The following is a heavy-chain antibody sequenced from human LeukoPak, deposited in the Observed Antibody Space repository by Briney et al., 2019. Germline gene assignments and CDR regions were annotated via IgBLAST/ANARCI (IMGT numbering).Heavy chain of an antibody. CDR2: IYTSGNT. D-gene: IGHD2-15*01. CDR1: GGSISSYY. J-gene: IGHJ2*01. Sequence: SETLSLTCTVSGGSISSYYWSWIRQPAGKGLEWIGRIYTSGNTNYNPSLKSRVTMSVDTSKNQFSLKLSSVTAADTAVYYCARAGDCSGGSCYSWYFDLWGRGTLVTVSS. V-gene: IGHV4-4*07. CDR3: ARAGDCSGGSCYSWYFDL.